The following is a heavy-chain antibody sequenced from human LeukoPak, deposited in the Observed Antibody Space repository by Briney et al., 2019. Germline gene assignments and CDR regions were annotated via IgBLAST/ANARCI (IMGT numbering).Heavy chain of an antibody. D-gene: IGHD6-13*01. CDR1: GYTFTSYY. Sequence: ASVKVSCKAFGYTFTSYYMHWVRQAPGQGLEWMGIINPSGGRTSYAQKFQGRVTMTRDTSTSTVYMELSSLGSEDTAVYYCARGGIAASGASDIWGQGTMVTVSS. CDR3: ARGGIAASGASDI. CDR2: INPSGGRT. J-gene: IGHJ3*02. V-gene: IGHV1-46*01.